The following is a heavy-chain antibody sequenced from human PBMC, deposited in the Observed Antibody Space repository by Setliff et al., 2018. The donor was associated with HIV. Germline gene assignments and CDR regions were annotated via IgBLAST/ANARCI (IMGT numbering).Heavy chain of an antibody. D-gene: IGHD1-1*01. Sequence: SETLSLTCAVSGGSISGGPYYWNWIRQRPGKGLEWIGYIYDSVSTYYNPSLKSRVTISGDTSQNQFSLKLNSVTAADTARYYCAREAMEGAFDLWGQGTMVTVSS. V-gene: IGHV4-31*11. CDR3: AREAMEGAFDL. CDR2: IYDSVST. J-gene: IGHJ3*01. CDR1: GGSISGGPYY.